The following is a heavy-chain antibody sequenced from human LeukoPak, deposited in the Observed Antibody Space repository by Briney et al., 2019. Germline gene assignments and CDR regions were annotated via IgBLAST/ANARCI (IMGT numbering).Heavy chain of an antibody. D-gene: IGHD5-18*01. CDR1: GFTLSSYW. CDR3: AKALGYSYGNYYYYGMDV. CDR2: INSDGSST. J-gene: IGHJ6*02. V-gene: IGHV3-74*01. Sequence: PGGSLRLSCAASGFTLSSYWMHWVRQAPGKGLVWVSRINSDGSSTSYADSVKGRFTISRDNAKNTLYLQMNSLRTEDTALYYCAKALGYSYGNYYYYGMDVWGQGTTVTVSS.